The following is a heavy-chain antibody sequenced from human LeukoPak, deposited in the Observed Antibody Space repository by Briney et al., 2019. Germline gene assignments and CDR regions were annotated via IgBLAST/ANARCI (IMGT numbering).Heavy chain of an antibody. CDR1: GYSITNYW. D-gene: IGHD2-15*01. J-gene: IGHJ5*02. V-gene: IGHV5-51*01. Sequence: GESLKISCKGSGYSITNYWIAWVRQMPGKGLEWMGIIYPADSDIRYSPSFQGQITISADKSISTAYLQWSSLKASDTAMYYCARQEYCSGGSCYTWFDPWGQGTLVTVSS. CDR2: IYPADSDI. CDR3: ARQEYCSGGSCYTWFDP.